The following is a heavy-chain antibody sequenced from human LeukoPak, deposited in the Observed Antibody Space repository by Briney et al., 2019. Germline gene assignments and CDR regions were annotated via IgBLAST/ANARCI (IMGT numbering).Heavy chain of an antibody. Sequence: PSVTLSLTCAVSGGSVNRGTFFWTWIRKPPGKGLEWIGYISNSGSTNYHPSLKSRVTISSDTSKTQFTLKLTSVTAADTAVYFCARSPSGYRFDSWGQGTLVTVSS. CDR3: ARSPSGYRFDS. CDR1: GGSVNRGTFF. D-gene: IGHD3-22*01. J-gene: IGHJ4*02. CDR2: ISNSGST. V-gene: IGHV4-61*01.